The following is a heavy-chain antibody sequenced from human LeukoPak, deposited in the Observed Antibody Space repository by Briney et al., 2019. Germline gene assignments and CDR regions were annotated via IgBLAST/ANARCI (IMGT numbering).Heavy chain of an antibody. CDR3: ARGRTIFGVVTNFDY. V-gene: IGHV1-69*01. D-gene: IGHD3-3*01. CDR1: GGTFSSYA. CDR2: IIPIFGTA. Sequence: ASVKVSCKASGGTFSSYAISWVRQAPGQGLEWMGGIIPIFGTANYAQKFQGRVTTTADESTSTAYMELSSLRSEDTAVYYCARGRTIFGVVTNFDYWGQGTLVTVSS. J-gene: IGHJ4*02.